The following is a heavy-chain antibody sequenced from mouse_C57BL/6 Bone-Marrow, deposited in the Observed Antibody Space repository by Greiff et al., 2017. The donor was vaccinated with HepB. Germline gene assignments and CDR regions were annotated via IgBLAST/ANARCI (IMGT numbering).Heavy chain of an antibody. CDR1: GYAFSSSW. CDR3: ARSGIYVEYFDD. Sequence: QVQLQQSGPELVKPGASVKISCKASGYAFSSSWMNWVKQRPGKGLEWIGRIYPGDGDTNYNGKFKGKATLTADKSSSTAYMQLSSLTSEDSAVYFCARSGIYVEYFDDWGQGTTLTVSS. V-gene: IGHV1-82*01. J-gene: IGHJ2*01. CDR2: IYPGDGDT. D-gene: IGHD1-1*01.